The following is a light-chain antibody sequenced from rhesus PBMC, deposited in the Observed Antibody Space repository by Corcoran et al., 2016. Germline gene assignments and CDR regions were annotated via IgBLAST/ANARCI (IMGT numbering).Light chain of an antibody. J-gene: IGKJ1*01. CDR2: KAS. CDR1: QGVRSW. V-gene: IGKV1-22*01. Sequence: DIQMTQSPSSLSASVGDTVTITCRASQGVRSWLAWYQQKPGKAPKLLLYKASSLQSGVPSRFSGSGSGTEFTLTISSLQSEDVATYYCQQYSSIRTFGQGTKVEIK. CDR3: QQYSSIRT.